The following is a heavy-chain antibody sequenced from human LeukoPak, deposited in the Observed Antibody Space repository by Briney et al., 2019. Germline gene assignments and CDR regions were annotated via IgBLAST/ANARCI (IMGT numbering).Heavy chain of an antibody. Sequence: GGSLRLSCAASGFTFSDYYMSWIRQAPGKGLEWVSYISSSGSTIYYADSVKGRFTISRDNAKNSLYLQMNSLRAEDTAVYYCAGSLRSSLEMATIFDYWGQGTLVTVSS. D-gene: IGHD5-24*01. CDR1: GFTFSDYY. CDR3: AGSLRSSLEMATIFDY. V-gene: IGHV3-11*01. J-gene: IGHJ4*02. CDR2: ISSSGSTI.